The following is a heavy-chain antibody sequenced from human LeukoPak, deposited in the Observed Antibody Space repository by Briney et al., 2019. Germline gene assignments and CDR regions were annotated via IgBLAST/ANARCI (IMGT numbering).Heavy chain of an antibody. D-gene: IGHD3-22*01. CDR3: ARPPHYYDTSGYSV. V-gene: IGHV4-59*01. CDR2: IYYSGST. CDR1: GGSISSYY. J-gene: IGHJ4*02. Sequence: SETLSLTCTVSGGSISSYYWSWIRQPPGKGLEWIGYIYYSGSTNYNPSLKSRVTISVDTSKNQFSLRLNPVTAADTAVYYCARPPHYYDTSGYSVWGQGTLVTVSS.